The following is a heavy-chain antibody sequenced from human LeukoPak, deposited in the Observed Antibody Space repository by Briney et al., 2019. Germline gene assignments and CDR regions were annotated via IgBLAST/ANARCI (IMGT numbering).Heavy chain of an antibody. Sequence: GGSLRLSCAASGFTFSSYSMNWVRQAPGKGLEWVSSISSSSSYIYYADSVKGRFTISRDNAKNSLYLQMNSLRAEDTAVYYCARVRIGFLEWLPQYYFDYWGQGTLVTVSS. CDR1: GFTFSSYS. V-gene: IGHV3-21*01. CDR3: ARVRIGFLEWLPQYYFDY. J-gene: IGHJ4*02. D-gene: IGHD3-3*01. CDR2: ISSSSSYI.